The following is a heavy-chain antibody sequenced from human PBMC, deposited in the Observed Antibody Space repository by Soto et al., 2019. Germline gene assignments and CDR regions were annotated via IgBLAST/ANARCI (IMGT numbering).Heavy chain of an antibody. V-gene: IGHV3-11*04. Sequence: GGSLRLSCAASGFRFSDYWMSWVRQAPGKGLEWVSYIRGSDSTISYADSVKDRFTIARDNAKNSLYLQMNSLRAEDTAVYYCARDQRYAFDIWGQGTMVTVSS. D-gene: IGHD4-17*01. J-gene: IGHJ3*02. CDR1: GFRFSDYW. CDR3: ARDQRYAFDI. CDR2: IRGSDSTI.